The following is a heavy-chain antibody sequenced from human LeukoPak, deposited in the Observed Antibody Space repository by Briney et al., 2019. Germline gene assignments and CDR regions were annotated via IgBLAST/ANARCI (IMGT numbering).Heavy chain of an antibody. V-gene: IGHV3-33*01. Sequence: GGSLRLPCAASGFVFNNYGMHWVRQAPGKGLEWVAVIWTDGSKKSYADSVKGRFTFTRDNSKNMLYLQMNSLRAEDTAVYYCARGHYWGQGTLVTVSS. J-gene: IGHJ4*02. CDR3: ARGHY. CDR2: IWTDGSKK. CDR1: GFVFNNYG.